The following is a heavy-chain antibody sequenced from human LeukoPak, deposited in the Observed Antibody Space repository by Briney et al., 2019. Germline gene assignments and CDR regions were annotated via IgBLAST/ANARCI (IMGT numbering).Heavy chain of an antibody. V-gene: IGHV3-11*03. CDR3: ARLHSSTLDY. CDR1: GXTFSDYY. J-gene: IGHJ4*02. Sequence: KPGGSLRLSCAASGXTFSDYYMSWIRQAPGKGLEWVSYIRSSYTNYADSVKGRFIISRDIAKNSLYLQMNGLRAEDTAVYYCARLHSSTLDYWGQGTLVTVSS. CDR2: IRSSYT. D-gene: IGHD6-13*01.